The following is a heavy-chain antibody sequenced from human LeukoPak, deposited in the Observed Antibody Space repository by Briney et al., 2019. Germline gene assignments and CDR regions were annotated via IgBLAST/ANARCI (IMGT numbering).Heavy chain of an antibody. Sequence: SETLSLTCAVYGGSFSGYYWSWIRQPPGKGLEWIGEINHSGSTNYNPSLKSRVTISVDTSKNQFSLKLSSVTAADTAVYYCATTVPSSSTEDATFAHGLFDYWGQGTLVTVSS. J-gene: IGHJ4*02. V-gene: IGHV4-34*01. D-gene: IGHD6-6*01. CDR3: ATTVPSSSTEDATFAHGLFDY. CDR2: INHSGST. CDR1: GGSFSGYY.